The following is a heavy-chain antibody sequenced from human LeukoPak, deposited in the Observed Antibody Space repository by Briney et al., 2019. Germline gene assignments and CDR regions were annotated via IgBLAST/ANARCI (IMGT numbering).Heavy chain of an antibody. J-gene: IGHJ4*02. CDR3: ARRLAVAGTLDY. Sequence: SETLSLTCTISGDSINSYHWSWLRQPPGSKLEWIGYFYYSGVTNYNPSLKSRVTMSLDTSKKQFSLKLNSVTAADTAVYYCARRLAVAGTLDYWGQGTLVTVSS. CDR1: GDSINSYH. D-gene: IGHD6-19*01. CDR2: FYYSGVT. V-gene: IGHV4-59*01.